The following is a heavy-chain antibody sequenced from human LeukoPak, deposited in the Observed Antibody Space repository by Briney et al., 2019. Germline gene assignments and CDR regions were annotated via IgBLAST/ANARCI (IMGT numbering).Heavy chain of an antibody. CDR1: GFTVSSNY. D-gene: IGHD6-19*01. Sequence: GGSLRLSCAASGFTVSSNYMSWLRQAPGKGLEWVSVIYTGGSTYYADSVKGRFTISRDNSKNTLYLQMNSLRAEDTAVYYCARVGYTSGWFIHWGQGTLLSVSS. J-gene: IGHJ4*02. CDR2: IYTGGST. CDR3: ARVGYTSGWFIH. V-gene: IGHV3-66*01.